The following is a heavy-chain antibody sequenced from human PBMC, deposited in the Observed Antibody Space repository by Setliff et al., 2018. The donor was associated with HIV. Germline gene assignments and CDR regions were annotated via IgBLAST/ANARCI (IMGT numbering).Heavy chain of an antibody. CDR3: IVNIVGPVTGLDR. J-gene: IGHJ5*02. V-gene: IGHV1-46*01. D-gene: IGHD1-26*01. Sequence: ASVKVSCKASGYTFTSYYLHWGRQAPGQGLEWMGTINPSGGDTIYAPEFQGRVTMTTDTSTRTAYMELSGLTSEDTAVYFCIVNIVGPVTGLDRWGPGTLVTVSS. CDR2: INPSGGDT. CDR1: GYTFTSYY.